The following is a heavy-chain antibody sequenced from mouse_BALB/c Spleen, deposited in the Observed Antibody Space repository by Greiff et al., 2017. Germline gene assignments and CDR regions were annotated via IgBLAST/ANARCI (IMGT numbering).Heavy chain of an antibody. J-gene: IGHJ4*01. D-gene: IGHD2-14*01. CDR3: ASYYRYDYYAMDY. V-gene: IGHV3-6*02. CDR1: GYSITSGYY. Sequence: DVQLQESGPGLVKPSQSLSLTCSVTGYSITSGYYWNWIRQFPGNKLEWMGYISYDGSNNYNPSLKNRISITRDTSKNQFFLKLNSVTTEDTATYYCASYYRYDYYAMDYWGQGTSVTVSS. CDR2: ISYDGSN.